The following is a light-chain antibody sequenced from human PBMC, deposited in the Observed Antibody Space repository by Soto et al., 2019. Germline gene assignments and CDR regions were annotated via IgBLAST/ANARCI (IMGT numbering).Light chain of an antibody. CDR1: SSDVGGYNY. Sequence: QSALTQPASVSESPGQSITISCTGTSSDVGGYNYVSWYQQHPGKAPKLMIYDVSNRPSGVSNRFSGSKSGNTASLTISGLHAEDEADYYCSSYTSSSTLVVFGGGNKLTVL. J-gene: IGLJ2*01. V-gene: IGLV2-14*01. CDR3: SSYTSSSTLVV. CDR2: DVS.